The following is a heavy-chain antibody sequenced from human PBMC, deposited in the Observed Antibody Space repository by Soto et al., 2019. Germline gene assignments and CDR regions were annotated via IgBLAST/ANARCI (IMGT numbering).Heavy chain of an antibody. V-gene: IGHV3-30-3*01. Sequence: QVQLVESGGGVVQPGRSLRLSCAASGFTFSSYAMHWVRQAPGKGLEWVAVISYDGSNKYYADSVKGRFTISRDNSKNTLYLEMNRPGAEDTAGYYCARDVDTARAGCDYLGQGNLVTVSS. CDR2: ISYDGSNK. CDR1: GFTFSSYA. J-gene: IGHJ4*02. D-gene: IGHD5-18*01. CDR3: ARDVDTARAGCDY.